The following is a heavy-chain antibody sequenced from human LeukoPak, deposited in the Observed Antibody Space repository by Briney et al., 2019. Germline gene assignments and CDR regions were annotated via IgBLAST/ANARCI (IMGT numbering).Heavy chain of an antibody. D-gene: IGHD2-2*01. CDR3: AHSTTHSSTSPGWFDP. V-gene: IGHV2-5*02. CDR2: IYWDDDK. J-gene: IGHJ5*02. CDR1: GFSLSTSGVG. Sequence: SGPTLGNPTQTLTLTCTFSGFSLSTSGVGVGWIGQPPGKALEWIALIYWDDDKRYSPSLKSRLTITKDTSKNQVVLTMTNMDPVDTATYYCAHSTTHSSTSPGWFDPWGQGTLVTVSS.